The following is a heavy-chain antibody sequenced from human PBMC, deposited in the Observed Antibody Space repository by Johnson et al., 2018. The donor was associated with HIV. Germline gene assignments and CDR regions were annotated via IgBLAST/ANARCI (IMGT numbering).Heavy chain of an antibody. CDR1: GFTFSDYY. D-gene: IGHD7-27*01. CDR3: ARDGRTGPYAFDI. J-gene: IGHJ3*02. CDR2: ISSSGSII. V-gene: IGHV3-11*04. Sequence: QVQLVESGGGVVQPGRSLRLSCAASGFTFSDYYMSWIRQAPGKGLEWVSYISSSGSIIYYSDSVKGRFAISRDNVKNSLYLQMNSLRAEDTAVYYCARDGRTGPYAFDIWGQGTMVTVSS.